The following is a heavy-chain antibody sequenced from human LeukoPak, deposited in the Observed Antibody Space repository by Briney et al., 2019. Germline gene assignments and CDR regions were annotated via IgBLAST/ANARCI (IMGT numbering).Heavy chain of an antibody. J-gene: IGHJ4*02. CDR1: GYTFTSYA. Sequence: ASVKVSCKASGYTFTSYAMNWVRQAPGQGLEWMGWINTNTGNPTYAQGFTGRFVFSLDTSVSTAYLQISSLKAEDTAVYYCARGEDYVWGSYRPAPSIDYWGQGTLVTVSS. CDR3: ARGEDYVWGSYRPAPSIDY. V-gene: IGHV7-4-1*02. CDR2: INTNTGNP. D-gene: IGHD3-16*02.